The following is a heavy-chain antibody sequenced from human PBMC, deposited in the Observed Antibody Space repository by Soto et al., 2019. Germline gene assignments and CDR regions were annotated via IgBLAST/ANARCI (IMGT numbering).Heavy chain of an antibody. D-gene: IGHD2-2*01. V-gene: IGHV4-59*12. CDR1: GGSISSYY. CDR2: IYYSGST. J-gene: IGHJ5*02. CDR3: ARRGEYCSSTSCTVWFDP. Sequence: PSETLSLTCTVSGGSISSYYWSWIRQPPGKGLEWIGYIYYSGSTNYNPSLKSRVTISVDTSKNQFSLKLSSVTAADTAVYYCARRGEYCSSTSCTVWFDPWGQGTLVTVSS.